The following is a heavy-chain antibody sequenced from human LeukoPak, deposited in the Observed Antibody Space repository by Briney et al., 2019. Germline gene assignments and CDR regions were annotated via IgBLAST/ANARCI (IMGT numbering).Heavy chain of an antibody. CDR3: ARDLTGDQFFDP. CDR1: GGSFSNDGYY. Sequence: SPTLSLTCNVSGGSFSNDGYYWSWIRPHPGTGPPPLGYIYYSGGTYYNPSLKSRVTLSVDTSKSQFSLRLSSVTAADTAVYYCARDLTGDQFFDPWGQGTLVTVSS. J-gene: IGHJ5*02. V-gene: IGHV4-31*03. CDR2: IYYSGGT. D-gene: IGHD7-27*01.